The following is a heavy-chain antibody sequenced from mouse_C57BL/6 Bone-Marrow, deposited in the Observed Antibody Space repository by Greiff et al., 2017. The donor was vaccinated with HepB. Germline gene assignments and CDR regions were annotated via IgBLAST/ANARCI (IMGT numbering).Heavy chain of an antibody. D-gene: IGHD2-4*01. V-gene: IGHV14-4*01. Sequence: VQLQQSGPELVKPGASVKLSCKASGYTFTSYDINWVKPRPGQGLEWIGWIDPENGDTEYASKFQGKATITADTSSNTAYLQLSSLTSEDTAVYYCTLIYYDYDESFAYWGQGTLVTVSA. J-gene: IGHJ3*01. CDR3: TLIYYDYDESFAY. CDR1: GYTFTSYD. CDR2: IDPENGDT.